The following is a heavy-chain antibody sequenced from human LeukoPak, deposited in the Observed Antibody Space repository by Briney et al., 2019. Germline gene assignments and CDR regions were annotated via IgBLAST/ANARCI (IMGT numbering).Heavy chain of an antibody. CDR2: IFPDDSDT. CDR3: ARPNITSYYDSRGYDAFDV. CDR1: GYKFSAYW. Sequence: GESLKISCKGFGYKFSAYWIAWVRQMPGQGLKWMGIIFPDDSDTRYNLAFQGQVIISADKSVTTAYLQWSSLKASDTAMYYCARPNITSYYDSRGYDAFDVWGQGTMVTVSS. J-gene: IGHJ3*01. D-gene: IGHD3-22*01. V-gene: IGHV5-51*01.